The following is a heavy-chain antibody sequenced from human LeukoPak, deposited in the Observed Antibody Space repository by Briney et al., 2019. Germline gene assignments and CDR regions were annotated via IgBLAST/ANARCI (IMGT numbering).Heavy chain of an antibody. CDR3: ARGPRGFDP. J-gene: IGHJ5*02. Sequence: GGSLRLSCEASGLTVSSNDMSWVRQAPGKGLEWVSVIYSGGSIDYADPVKGRFTISRDKSKNTLYVQMNSLRAEDTAVYYCARGPRGFDPWGQGTLVTVSS. CDR1: GLTVSSND. V-gene: IGHV3-53*01. CDR2: IYSGGSI.